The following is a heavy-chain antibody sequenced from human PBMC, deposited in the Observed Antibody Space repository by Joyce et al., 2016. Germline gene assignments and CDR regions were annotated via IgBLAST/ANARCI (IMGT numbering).Heavy chain of an antibody. CDR2: INSQNCDT. Sequence: QVQLVQSGAEVKKPGASVTVSCRASGYTFTDYFIHWVRQAPGQGLEWMGWINSQNCDTKATPTFQGRVTMTRDAAITTAYMEVSSLRSDDTAVYYCARQIFHNGAGGLDVWGQGTTVTVSS. V-gene: IGHV1-2*02. CDR1: GYTFTDYF. J-gene: IGHJ6*02. CDR3: ARQIFHNGAGGLDV. D-gene: IGHD3-3*01.